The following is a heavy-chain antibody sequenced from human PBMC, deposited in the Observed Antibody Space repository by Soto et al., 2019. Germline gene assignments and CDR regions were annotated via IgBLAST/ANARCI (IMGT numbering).Heavy chain of an antibody. CDR3: ARDGTIAVAGAHDY. CDR2: ISSSSSYI. V-gene: IGHV3-21*01. J-gene: IGHJ4*02. D-gene: IGHD6-19*01. CDR1: GFTFSSYS. Sequence: GGSLRLSCAASGFTFSSYSMNWVRQAPGKGLEWVSSISSSSSYIYYADSVKGRFTISRDNAKNSLYLQMNSLRAEDTAVYYCARDGTIAVAGAHDYWGQGTLVTVSS.